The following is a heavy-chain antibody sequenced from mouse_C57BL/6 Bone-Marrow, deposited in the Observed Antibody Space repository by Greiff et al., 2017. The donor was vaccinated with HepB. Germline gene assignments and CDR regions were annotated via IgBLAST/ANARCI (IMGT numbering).Heavy chain of an antibody. V-gene: IGHV1-36*01. CDR2: VYPYNGGT. Sequence: EVQLVESGPVLVKPGPSVKISCKASGFTFTDYYMHWVKQSHGKSLEWIGLVYPYNGGTSYNQKFKGKATLTVDTSSSTAYMELNSLTSEDSAVYYCVTTVVSWYFDVWGTGTTVTVSS. D-gene: IGHD1-1*01. CDR3: VTTVVSWYFDV. J-gene: IGHJ1*03. CDR1: GFTFTDYY.